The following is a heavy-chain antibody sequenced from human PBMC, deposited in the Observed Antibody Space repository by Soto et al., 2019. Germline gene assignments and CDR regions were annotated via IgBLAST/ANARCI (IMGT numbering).Heavy chain of an antibody. CDR3: AKWKAGLAYCGGDCYPHYYYHYGMDV. J-gene: IGHJ6*02. CDR2: ISGSGGST. CDR1: GFTFSSYA. V-gene: IGHV3-23*01. D-gene: IGHD2-21*02. Sequence: GGSLRLSCAASGFTFSSYAMSWVRQAPGKGLEWVSAISGSGGSTYYADSVKGRFTISRDNSKNTLYLQMNSLRAEDTAVYYCAKWKAGLAYCGGDCYPHYYYHYGMDVWGQGTTVTVSS.